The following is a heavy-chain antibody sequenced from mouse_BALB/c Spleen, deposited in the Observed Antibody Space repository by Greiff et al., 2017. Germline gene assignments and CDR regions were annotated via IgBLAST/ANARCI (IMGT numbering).Heavy chain of an antibody. CDR1: GFSLTDYG. D-gene: IGHD3-2*01. J-gene: IGHJ3*01. CDR3: AKQDSSGDWFAY. V-gene: IGHV2-6-5*01. CDR2: IWGGGST. Sequence: VKLVESGPGLVAPSQSLSITCTVSGFSLTDYGVSWIRQPPGKGLEWLGVIWGGGSTYYNSPLKYRLSISKYNSTSQVCLKMNSLQTDDTAMYYCAKQDSSGDWFAYWGQGTLGTVSA.